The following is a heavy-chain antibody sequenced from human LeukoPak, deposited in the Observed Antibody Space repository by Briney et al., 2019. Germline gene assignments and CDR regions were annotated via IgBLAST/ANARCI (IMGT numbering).Heavy chain of an antibody. V-gene: IGHV3-7*02. Sequence: GGSLILSCAASGFSFSSNWMSWVRQALGKGRVWVVNIKQDGSEKYYAASVKGRFTISRDNSKNTLYLQMNSLRAEDTAVYYCAKATSSYYYYGMDVWGQGTTVTVSS. CDR2: IKQDGSEK. CDR3: AKATSSYYYYGMDV. J-gene: IGHJ6*02. CDR1: GFSFSSNW.